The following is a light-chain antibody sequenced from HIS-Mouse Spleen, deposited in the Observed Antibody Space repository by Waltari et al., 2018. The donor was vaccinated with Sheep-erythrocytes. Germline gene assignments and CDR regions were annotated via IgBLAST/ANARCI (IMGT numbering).Light chain of an antibody. CDR2: QDS. V-gene: IGLV3-1*01. CDR1: KLGDKY. J-gene: IGLJ2*01. CDR3: QAWDSSTGVV. Sequence: SYELTQPPSVSVSPGQTASITCSGDKLGDKYACWYQQKPGQSPVLVIYQDSKRPSGMPWRFSGSNSGTTATLTISGTQAMDEADYYCQAWDSSTGVVFGGGTKLTVL.